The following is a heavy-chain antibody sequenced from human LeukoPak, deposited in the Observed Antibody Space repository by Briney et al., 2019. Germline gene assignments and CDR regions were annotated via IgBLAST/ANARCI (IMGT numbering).Heavy chain of an antibody. D-gene: IGHD5-18*01. CDR3: AKGHVDTAMAPDY. J-gene: IGHJ4*02. V-gene: IGHV3-30*18. Sequence: GRPLRLSCAASGFTFSSYGMHWVRKAPGKGLEWVAVISYDGSNKYYADSVKGRFTISRDNSKNTLYLQMNSLRAEDTAVYYCAKGHVDTAMAPDYWGQGTLVTVSS. CDR1: GFTFSSYG. CDR2: ISYDGSNK.